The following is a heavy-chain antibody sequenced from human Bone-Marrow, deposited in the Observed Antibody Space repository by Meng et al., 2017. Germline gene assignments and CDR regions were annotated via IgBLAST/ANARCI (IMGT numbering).Heavy chain of an antibody. J-gene: IGHJ4*02. CDR2: FYHSGST. V-gene: IGHV4-38-2*02. D-gene: IGHD3-9*01. CDR3: ARDPELRYFDWLLSPLNFDY. Sequence: ETLSLTCTASGYSISSGYYWGWIRQPPGKGLEWIGSFYHSGSTYYNPSFKSRVTISVDTSKNQFSLKLSSVTAADTAVYYCARDPELRYFDWLLSPLNFDYWGQGTLVTVSS. CDR1: GYSISSGYY.